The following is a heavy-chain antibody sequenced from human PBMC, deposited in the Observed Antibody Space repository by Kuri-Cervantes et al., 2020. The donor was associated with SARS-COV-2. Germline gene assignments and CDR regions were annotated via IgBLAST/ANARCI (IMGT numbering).Heavy chain of an antibody. CDR2: ISAYNGNT. J-gene: IGHJ5*02. CDR3: ARDFNDFWSGYATFYP. Sequence: ASVKVSCKASGGTFSSYAISWVRQAPGQGLEWMGWISAYNGNTIYAQKLQGRVTMTTDTSTSTAYMDLRSLRSDDTAVYYCARDFNDFWSGYATFYPWGQGTLVTVSS. V-gene: IGHV1-18*01. D-gene: IGHD3-3*01. CDR1: GGTFSSYA.